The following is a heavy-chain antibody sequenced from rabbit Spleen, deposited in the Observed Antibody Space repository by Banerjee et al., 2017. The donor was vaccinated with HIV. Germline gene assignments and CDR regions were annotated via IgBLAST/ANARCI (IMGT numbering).Heavy chain of an antibody. CDR2: IDPVFGTT. D-gene: IGHD6-1*01. J-gene: IGHJ6*01. CDR1: GFSFSSSDW. Sequence: QSLEESGGDLVKPGASLTLTCTASGFSFSSSDWIYWVRQAPGKGLEWIGYIDPVFGTTYYASWATGRFTISKTSSTTVTLQMTSLTAADTATYFCARSTYGYDDYADLYYAAMDLWGPGTLVTVS. V-gene: IGHV1S40*01. CDR3: ARSTYGYDDYADLYYAAMDL.